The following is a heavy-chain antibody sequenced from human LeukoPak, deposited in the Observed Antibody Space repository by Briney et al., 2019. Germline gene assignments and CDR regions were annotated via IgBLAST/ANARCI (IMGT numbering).Heavy chain of an antibody. CDR2: IYTSGST. CDR3: SGYSYGQGAFDI. CDR1: GGSISSYH. V-gene: IGHV4-4*07. D-gene: IGHD5-18*01. J-gene: IGHJ3*02. Sequence: SETLSLTCTVSGGSISSYHWSWIRQPAGKGLEWIGRIYTSGSTNYNPSLKSRVTMSVDTSKNQFSLKLSSVTAADTAVYYCSGYSYGQGAFDIWGQGTMVTVSS.